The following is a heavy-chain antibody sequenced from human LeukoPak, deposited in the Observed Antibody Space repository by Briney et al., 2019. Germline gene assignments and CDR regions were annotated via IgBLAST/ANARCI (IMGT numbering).Heavy chain of an antibody. V-gene: IGHV3-11*01. CDR3: STDPRLLIY. Sequence: GGSLRLSCVVSGFSFSDSYMTWIRQAPGKGLESLAYISGSGSDIYYADSVKGRFTISRDNAKNSLYLQTNSLRPEDTALYYCSTDPRLLIYWGHGTLVTVSS. D-gene: IGHD2-8*01. J-gene: IGHJ4*01. CDR2: ISGSGSDI. CDR1: GFSFSDSY.